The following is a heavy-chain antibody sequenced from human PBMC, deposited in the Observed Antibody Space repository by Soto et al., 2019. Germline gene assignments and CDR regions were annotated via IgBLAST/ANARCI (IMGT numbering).Heavy chain of an antibody. Sequence: SETLSLTCAVYGGSFSGYYWSWIRQPPGKGLEWIGEINHSGSTNYNPSLKSRVTISVDTSKNQFSLKLSSVTAADTAVYYCARRRRGVIRRRDYYGMDVWGQGTTVTVSS. CDR1: GGSFSGYY. CDR3: ARRRRGVIRRRDYYGMDV. CDR2: INHSGST. V-gene: IGHV4-34*01. D-gene: IGHD3-10*01. J-gene: IGHJ6*02.